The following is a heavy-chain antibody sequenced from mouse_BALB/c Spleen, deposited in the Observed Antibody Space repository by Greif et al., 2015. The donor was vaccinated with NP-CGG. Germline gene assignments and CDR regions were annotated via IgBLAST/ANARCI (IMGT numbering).Heavy chain of an antibody. CDR3: AREGYDAMDY. D-gene: IGHD2-10*02. V-gene: IGHV1S81*02. CDR1: GYTFTSYW. Sequence: QVQLQQSGAELVKPGASVKLSCKASGYTFTSYWMHWVKQRPGQGLEWIGEINPSNGRTNYNEKFKSKATLTVDKSSSTAYMQLSSLTSEDSAVYYCAREGYDAMDYWGQGTSVTVSS. CDR2: INPSNGRT. J-gene: IGHJ4*01.